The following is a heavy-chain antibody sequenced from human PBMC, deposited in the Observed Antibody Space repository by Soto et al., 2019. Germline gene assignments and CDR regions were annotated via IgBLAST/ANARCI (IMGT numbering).Heavy chain of an antibody. V-gene: IGHV3-21*06. J-gene: IGHJ4*02. CDR2: ISSTTNYI. CDR1: GFTFTRYS. CDR3: ARESEDLTSNFDY. Sequence: GGSLRLSCAASGFTFTRYSMNWVRQAPGKGLEWVSSISSTTNYIYYGDSVKGRFTISRDNAKNSLYLEMNSLRAEDTAVYYCARESEDLTSNFDYWGQGTLVTVSS.